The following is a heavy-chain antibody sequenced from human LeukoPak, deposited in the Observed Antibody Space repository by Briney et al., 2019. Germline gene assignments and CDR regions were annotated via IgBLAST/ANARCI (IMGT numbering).Heavy chain of an antibody. CDR2: IYYSGST. CDR1: GGSISSYY. CDR3: SRVMGIAAAAPDY. Sequence: SETLSLTCTVSGGSISSYYWSWIRQPPGKGLEWIGYIYYSGSTNHNPSLKSRVTISVDTSKNQFSLKLSSVTRADTAGYYCSRVMGIAAAAPDYWGQGTLVTVCS. D-gene: IGHD6-13*01. J-gene: IGHJ4*02. V-gene: IGHV4-59*01.